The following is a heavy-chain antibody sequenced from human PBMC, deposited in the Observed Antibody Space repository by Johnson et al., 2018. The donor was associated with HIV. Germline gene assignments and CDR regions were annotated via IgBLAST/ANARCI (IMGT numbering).Heavy chain of an antibody. CDR1: GFMFSDYW. D-gene: IGHD2-2*02. V-gene: IGHV3-23*04. CDR3: ARDCSSTSCYMAAFDI. J-gene: IGHJ3*02. Sequence: VQLVESGGGLVQSGGSLRLACAASGFMFSDYWMSWVRQAPGAGLEWVAGISGGGGGTYYADSVKGRFTISRDNSNNTLYLQMNSLRAEDTAVCYCARDCSSTSCYMAAFDIWGQGTMVTVSS. CDR2: ISGGGGGT.